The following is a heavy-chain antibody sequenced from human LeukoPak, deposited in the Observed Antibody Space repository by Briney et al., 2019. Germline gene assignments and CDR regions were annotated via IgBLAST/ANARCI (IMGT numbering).Heavy chain of an antibody. CDR1: GFTFSSYS. D-gene: IGHD1-1*01. Sequence: PGGSLRLSCAASGFTFSSYSMNWGRQPPAKGLEWVSYISSSRSTIYYADSVKGRFTISRDNAKNSLYLQMNSLRAEDTAVYYCARVARGGTDYWGQGTLVTVSS. J-gene: IGHJ4*02. CDR3: ARVARGGTDY. CDR2: ISSSRSTI. V-gene: IGHV3-48*01.